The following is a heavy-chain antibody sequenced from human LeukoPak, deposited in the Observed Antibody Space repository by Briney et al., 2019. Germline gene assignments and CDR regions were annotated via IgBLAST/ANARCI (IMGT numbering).Heavy chain of an antibody. CDR2: IYYSGST. Sequence: SETLSLTCTVSGGSISSSSYYWGWIRQPPGKGLEWIGSIYYSGSTYYNPSLKSRVTISVDTSKNQFSLKLSSVTAADTAVYYCARARGDILTGYFSDPTRPYYFDYWGQGTLVTVSS. V-gene: IGHV4-39*07. CDR3: ARARGDILTGYFSDPTRPYYFDY. CDR1: GGSISSSSYY. D-gene: IGHD3-9*01. J-gene: IGHJ4*02.